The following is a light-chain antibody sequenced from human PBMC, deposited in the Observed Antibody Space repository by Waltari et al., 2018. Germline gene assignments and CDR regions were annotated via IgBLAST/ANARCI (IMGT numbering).Light chain of an antibody. V-gene: IGKV4-1*01. CDR2: WES. Sequence: DIAMTQSPDSLAVSLGGTATITCKATVSLMYGADNKNYLSGYPQKPGQPHKRLISWESPRASGVPDRFSGSGVLTEFTLTITSLQPEDVAVYYCQQYYVFPRTFGPGTKVTIK. CDR1: VSLMYGADNKNY. CDR3: QQYYVFPRT. J-gene: IGKJ1*01.